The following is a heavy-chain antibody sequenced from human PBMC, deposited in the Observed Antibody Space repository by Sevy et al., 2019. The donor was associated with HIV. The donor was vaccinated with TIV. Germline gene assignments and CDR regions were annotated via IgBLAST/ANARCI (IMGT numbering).Heavy chain of an antibody. J-gene: IGHJ4*02. V-gene: IGHV3-30*18. CDR1: GFTFSSYG. D-gene: IGHD6-19*01. CDR3: AKDGGYIVVAGTYYFDY. Sequence: GGSLRLSCAASGFTFSSYGMHWVRQAPGKGLEWVAVISSDGNNRYYADSVKGRFTISRDDCKNTLYLQMNSLRAEDTAVYYCAKDGGYIVVAGTYYFDYWGQGTLVTVSS. CDR2: ISSDGNNR.